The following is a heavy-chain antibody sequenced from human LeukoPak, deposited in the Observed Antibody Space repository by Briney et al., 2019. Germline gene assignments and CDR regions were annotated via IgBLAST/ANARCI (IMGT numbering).Heavy chain of an antibody. V-gene: IGHV3-23*01. CDR1: GFTFSSYA. CDR2: ISGSGGST. J-gene: IGHJ6*02. CDR3: ARDTPGYSYGDYFYAMDV. D-gene: IGHD5-18*01. Sequence: GGSLRLSCAASGFTFSSYAMSWVRQAPGKGLEWVSAISGSGGSTYYADSVKGRFTISRDNSKNTLYLQMNSLRAEDTAVYYCARDTPGYSYGDYFYAMDVWGQGTTVTVSS.